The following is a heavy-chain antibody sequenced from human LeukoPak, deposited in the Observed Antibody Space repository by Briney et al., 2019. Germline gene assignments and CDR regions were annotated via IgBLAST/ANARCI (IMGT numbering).Heavy chain of an antibody. J-gene: IGHJ4*02. CDR2: IRYDGSNK. V-gene: IGHV3-30*02. CDR3: AKNGSGWTNY. D-gene: IGHD6-19*01. CDR1: GFTFNSYG. Sequence: GGSLRLSCAASGFTFNSYGMHWVRQAPGKGLEWVAFIRYDGSNKYYADSVKGRFTISRDNSKNTLYPQMNSLRPEDTAVYYCAKNGSGWTNYWGQGTLVTVSS.